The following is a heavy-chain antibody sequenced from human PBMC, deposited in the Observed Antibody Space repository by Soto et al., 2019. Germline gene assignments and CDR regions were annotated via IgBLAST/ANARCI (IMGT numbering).Heavy chain of an antibody. D-gene: IGHD6-13*01. Sequence: QVQLQQWGAGLLKPSETLSLTCAVYGGSFSDYYWSWIRQPPGKGLEWIAEINHSGSTNYNPSLKSRVIISVDTSNNQFSLRLSSLTAADTAVYYCARGRIAAAGPTAYWGQGTLVTVSS. CDR2: INHSGST. CDR3: ARGRIAAAGPTAY. J-gene: IGHJ4*02. V-gene: IGHV4-34*01. CDR1: GGSFSDYY.